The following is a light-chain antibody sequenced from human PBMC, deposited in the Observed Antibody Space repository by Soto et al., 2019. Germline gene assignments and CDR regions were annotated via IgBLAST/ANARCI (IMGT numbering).Light chain of an antibody. J-gene: IGLJ1*01. V-gene: IGLV2-14*01. CDR2: EVS. CDR1: SSDTGGYNY. Sequence: QSALTQPASVSGSAGQSITISCTGTSSDTGGYNYVSWYQQHPSKAPKLMIYEVSNRPSGVSNRFSGSKSGNTASLTISGLQADDEADYYCSSYTSSSTYVFGPGTKVTVL. CDR3: SSYTSSSTYV.